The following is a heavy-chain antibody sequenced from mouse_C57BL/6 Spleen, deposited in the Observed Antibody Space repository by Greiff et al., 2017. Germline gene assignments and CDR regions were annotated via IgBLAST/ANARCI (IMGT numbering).Heavy chain of an antibody. D-gene: IGHD3-2*02. J-gene: IGHJ2*01. CDR2: ISYDGSN. CDR1: GYSITSGYY. Sequence: EVKLVESGPGLVKPSQSLSLTCSVTGYSITSGYYWNWIRQFPGNKLEWMGYISYDGSNNYNPSLKNRISITRDTSKNQFFLKLNSVTTEDTATYDCARDEDGAQAVHFDYWGQGTTLTVSS. V-gene: IGHV3-6*01. CDR3: ARDEDGAQAVHFDY.